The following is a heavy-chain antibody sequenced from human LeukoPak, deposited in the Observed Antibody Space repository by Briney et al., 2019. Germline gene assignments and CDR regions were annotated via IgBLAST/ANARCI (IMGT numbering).Heavy chain of an antibody. J-gene: IGHJ4*02. CDR1: GASISSGSYY. CDR2: IFASGST. D-gene: IGHD6-6*01. Sequence: SETLSLTCTVSGASISSGSYYWNWIRQPAGKGLEWIGRIFASGSTNYNPSLKSRVTISVDTSKNQFSLKLSSVTAADTAVYYCARGRREQLARELDYWGQGTLVTVSS. V-gene: IGHV4-61*02. CDR3: ARGRREQLARELDY.